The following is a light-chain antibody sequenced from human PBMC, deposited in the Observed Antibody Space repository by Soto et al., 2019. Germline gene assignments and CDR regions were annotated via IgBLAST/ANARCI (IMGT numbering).Light chain of an antibody. V-gene: IGKV3-15*01. J-gene: IGKJ1*01. CDR1: QSVSSN. Sequence: EIVMTQSPATLSASSGERATLSCRASQSVSSNLAWYQQKPGQAPRLLIYGASTRATGIPARFSGSGSGTEFTLTISSLQSEDFAVYYCQHYNNWPRTFGQGTKVEIK. CDR3: QHYNNWPRT. CDR2: GAS.